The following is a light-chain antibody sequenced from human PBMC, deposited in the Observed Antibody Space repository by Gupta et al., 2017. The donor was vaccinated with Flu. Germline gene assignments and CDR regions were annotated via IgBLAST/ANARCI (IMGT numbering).Light chain of an antibody. CDR2: DVT. J-gene: IGLJ3*02. V-gene: IGLV2-11*03. Sequence: WYQQHPGKAPKLMISDVTKRPSGVPKRFSGSKSGNTASLTISGLQAVDEADYYCCSYATNYTWVFGGGNKLNVL. CDR3: CSYATNYTWV.